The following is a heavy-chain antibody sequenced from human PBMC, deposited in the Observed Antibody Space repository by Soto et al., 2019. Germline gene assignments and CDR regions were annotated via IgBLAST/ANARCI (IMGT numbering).Heavy chain of an antibody. Sequence: QVQLQQWGAGLLKPSETLSLTCAVYGGSFSGYYWSWIRQPPGKGLEWIGEIKHRGSTNYDPSLKGRGTISVETSKNQFSLKLSSVTAADPAVYYCARLNYYGSGSQGDYWGQGTLVTVSS. CDR2: IKHRGST. D-gene: IGHD3-10*01. CDR1: GGSFSGYY. V-gene: IGHV4-34*01. CDR3: ARLNYYGSGSQGDY. J-gene: IGHJ4*02.